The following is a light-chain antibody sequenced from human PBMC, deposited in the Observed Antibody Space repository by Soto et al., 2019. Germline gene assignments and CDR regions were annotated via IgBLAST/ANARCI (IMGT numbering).Light chain of an antibody. J-gene: IGKJ1*01. CDR1: QSVSSY. V-gene: IGKV3-11*01. CDR3: QQRSNWPWT. CDR2: DAS. Sequence: EIVLTQSPATLSLSPGERATLSCRASQSVSSYLAWYQQKPGQAPRLLIYDASNRATGIPARFSGSGSGTEFTLTISRLEPEDFAVYYCQQRSNWPWTFGQGTKVDIK.